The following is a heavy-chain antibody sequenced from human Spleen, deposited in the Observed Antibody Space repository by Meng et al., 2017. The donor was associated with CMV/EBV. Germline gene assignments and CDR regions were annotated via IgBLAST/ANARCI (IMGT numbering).Heavy chain of an antibody. D-gene: IGHD3-3*01. CDR2: IYYSGST. V-gene: IGHV4-31*03. J-gene: IGHJ5*02. CDR3: ARQTNDFWSDDPRGWFDP. CDR1: GGSISSGGYY. Sequence: LRLSCTVSGGSISSGGYYWSWIRQHPGKCLEWIGYIYYSGSTYYHPSLKSRVTISVDTSKNQFSLRLSSVAAADTAVYYCARQTNDFWSDDPRGWFDPWGQGTLVTVSS.